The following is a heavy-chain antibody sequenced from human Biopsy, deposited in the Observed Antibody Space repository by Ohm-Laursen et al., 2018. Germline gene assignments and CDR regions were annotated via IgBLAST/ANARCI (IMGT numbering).Heavy chain of an antibody. D-gene: IGHD6-25*01. Sequence: ASVKVSCKASGYKFTSYGMSWVRQAPGQGFEWMGRISGYNGNTNYAQKFQGRITMTIDAATSTGYMDLRSLKSNDTAVYYCARIAAAGWDDYWGQGTLVTVSS. CDR2: ISGYNGNT. CDR1: GYKFTSYG. V-gene: IGHV1-18*01. J-gene: IGHJ4*02. CDR3: ARIAAAGWDDY.